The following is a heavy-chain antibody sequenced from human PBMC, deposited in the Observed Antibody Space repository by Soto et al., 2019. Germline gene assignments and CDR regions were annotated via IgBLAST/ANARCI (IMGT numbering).Heavy chain of an antibody. CDR1: GGTFSSYT. Sequence: SVKVSCKASGGTFSSYTISWVRQAPGQGLEWMGRIIPILGIANYAQKFQGRVTITADKSTSTAYMELSSLRSEDTAVYYCARATRVVPAASFPYYYMDVWGKGTTVTVSS. J-gene: IGHJ6*03. CDR2: IIPILGIA. CDR3: ARATRVVPAASFPYYYMDV. V-gene: IGHV1-69*02. D-gene: IGHD2-2*01.